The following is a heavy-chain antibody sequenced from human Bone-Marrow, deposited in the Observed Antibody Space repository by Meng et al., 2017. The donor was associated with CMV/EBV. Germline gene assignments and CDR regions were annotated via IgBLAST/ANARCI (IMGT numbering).Heavy chain of an antibody. CDR3: ARMESGPRDYYYYGMDV. V-gene: IGHV4-39*07. D-gene: IGHD3-3*01. Sequence: SETLSLTCTVSGGSISSSSYYWGWIRQPPGKGLEWIGSIYYSGSTNYNPSLKSRVTISVDTSKNQFSLKLSSVTAADTAVYYCARMESGPRDYYYYGMDVWGQGTTVTVSS. CDR1: GGSISSSSYY. CDR2: IYYSGST. J-gene: IGHJ6*02.